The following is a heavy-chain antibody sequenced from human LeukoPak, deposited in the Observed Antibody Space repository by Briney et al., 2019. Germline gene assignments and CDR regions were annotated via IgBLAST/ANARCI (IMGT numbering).Heavy chain of an antibody. D-gene: IGHD6-19*01. Sequence: PSQTLSLTCTVSGGSISSGSYYWSWIRQPAGKGLEWIGRIYTSGSTNYNPSLKSRVTISIDTSKNQFSLKLSSVTSADTAVYYCVRDEKGGTVAATWGQGTLVTVSS. CDR1: GGSISSGSYY. V-gene: IGHV4-61*02. CDR2: IYTSGST. CDR3: VRDEKGGTVAAT. J-gene: IGHJ4*02.